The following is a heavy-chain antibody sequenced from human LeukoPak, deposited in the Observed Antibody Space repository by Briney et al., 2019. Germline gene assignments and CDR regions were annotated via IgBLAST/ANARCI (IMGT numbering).Heavy chain of an antibody. V-gene: IGHV4-38-2*02. CDR3: ARYLGYCSGGSCYATPLFDY. Sequence: SETLSLTCTVSGYSISSGYYWGWIRQPPGKGLEWIGSIYHSGSTYYNPSLKSRVTISVDTSKNQFSLKLSSVTAADTAVYYCARYLGYCSGGSCYATPLFDYWGQGTLVTVSS. D-gene: IGHD2-15*01. CDR2: IYHSGST. CDR1: GYSISSGYY. J-gene: IGHJ4*02.